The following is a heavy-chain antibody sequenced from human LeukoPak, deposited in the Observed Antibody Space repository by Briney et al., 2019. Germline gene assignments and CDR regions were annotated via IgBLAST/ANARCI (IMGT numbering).Heavy chain of an antibody. CDR3: ATTGGYCSSTSCPEFGY. CDR1: GYSFTNYW. J-gene: IGHJ4*02. V-gene: IGHV5-51*01. Sequence: GESLKISCKGSGYSFTNYWIGWVRQMPGKGLEWMGIIYPGDSDTRYSPSFQGQVTISADKSISTAYLQWSSLKASDTAMYYCATTGGYCSSTSCPEFGYWGQGTLVTVSS. D-gene: IGHD2-2*03. CDR2: IYPGDSDT.